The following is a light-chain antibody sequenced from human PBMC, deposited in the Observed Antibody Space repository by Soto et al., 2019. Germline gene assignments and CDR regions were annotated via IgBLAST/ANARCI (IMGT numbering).Light chain of an antibody. CDR2: EVS. V-gene: IGLV2-8*01. J-gene: IGLJ3*02. Sequence: QSALTQPPSASGSPGQSVTISCTGTSGDIGAYNYVSWYQQHPGKAPKLIIYEVSQRPSGVPDRFSGSKSGNTASLTISGLQGSDEADYYCCSYAGRINWVFGGGTKLTVL. CDR1: SGDIGAYNY. CDR3: CSYAGRINWV.